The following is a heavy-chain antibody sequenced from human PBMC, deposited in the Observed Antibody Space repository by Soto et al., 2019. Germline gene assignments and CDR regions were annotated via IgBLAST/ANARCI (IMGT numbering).Heavy chain of an antibody. CDR2: MNPNSGNT. CDR1: GYTFTSYD. D-gene: IGHD3-3*01. Sequence: ASVKVSCKASGYTFTSYDINWVRQATGQGLGWMGWMNPNSGNTGYAQKFQGRATMTRNTSISTAYMELSSLRSEDTAVYYCARSPLYDFWSGYSPYYYYYYYMDVWGKGTTVTVSS. V-gene: IGHV1-8*01. CDR3: ARSPLYDFWSGYSPYYYYYYYMDV. J-gene: IGHJ6*03.